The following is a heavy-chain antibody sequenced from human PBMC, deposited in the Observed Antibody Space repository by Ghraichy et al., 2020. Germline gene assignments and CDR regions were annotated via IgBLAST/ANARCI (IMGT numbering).Heavy chain of an antibody. CDR2: MNPNSGNT. J-gene: IGHJ4*02. D-gene: IGHD3-3*01. Sequence: ASVKVSCKASGYTFTSYDINWVRQATGQGLEWMGWMNPNSGNTGYAQKFQGRVTMTRNTSISTAYMELSSLRSEDTAVYYCATDPQVYYTEGSGWGQGTLVTVSS. V-gene: IGHV1-8*01. CDR1: GYTFTSYD. CDR3: ATDPQVYYTEGSG.